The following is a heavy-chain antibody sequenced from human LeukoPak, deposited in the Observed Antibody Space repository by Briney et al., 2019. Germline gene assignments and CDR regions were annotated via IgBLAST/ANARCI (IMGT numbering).Heavy chain of an antibody. V-gene: IGHV3-23*01. Sequence: GGSLRLSCAASGFTFSSYAMSWVRQAPGKGLEWVSGISGSGGSTNYADSVKGRFTISRDNAKNSLFLQMNTLRAEDTAVYYCARDPYSSTWSYGMDVWGQGTTVTVSS. CDR1: GFTFSSYA. D-gene: IGHD6-6*01. J-gene: IGHJ6*02. CDR3: ARDPYSSTWSYGMDV. CDR2: ISGSGGST.